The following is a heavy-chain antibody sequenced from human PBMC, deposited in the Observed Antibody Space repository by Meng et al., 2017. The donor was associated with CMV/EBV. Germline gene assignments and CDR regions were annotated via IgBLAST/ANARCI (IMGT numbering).Heavy chain of an antibody. Sequence: GESLKISCAASGFTVSSNYMDWVRQAPGKGLEWVSVIYSGGTTKYGDSVKGRFIISRDNSKNTLSLQVNSLRPEDTAVYYCAREIGTAAGRFDYWGQGSLVTVSS. CDR3: AREIGTAAGRFDY. CDR1: GFTVSSNY. J-gene: IGHJ4*02. V-gene: IGHV3-66*02. CDR2: IYSGGTT. D-gene: IGHD6-25*01.